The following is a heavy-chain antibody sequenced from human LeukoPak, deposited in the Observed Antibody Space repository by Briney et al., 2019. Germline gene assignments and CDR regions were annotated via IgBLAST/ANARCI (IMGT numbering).Heavy chain of an antibody. Sequence: SETLSLTCAVYGGSFSGYYWSWIRQPPGKGLEWIGEINHSGSTNYNPSLKSRVTISVDTSKNQFSLKLSSVTAADTAIYYCARDLFRGDNSGDYWGQGTLVTVSS. V-gene: IGHV4-34*01. CDR3: ARDLFRGDNSGDY. CDR1: GGSFSGYY. CDR2: INHSGST. D-gene: IGHD4-23*01. J-gene: IGHJ4*02.